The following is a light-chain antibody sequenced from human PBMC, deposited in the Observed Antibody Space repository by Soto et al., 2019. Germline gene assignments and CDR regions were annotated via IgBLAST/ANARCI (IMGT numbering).Light chain of an antibody. CDR3: ATWDSSLGGGV. Sequence: QSVLTQPPSVSAAPGQKVTISCCGSSSNIGNGYVSWYQQFPGTAPKLLIYDSIKRPSGISDRFSGSKSGTSATLGITGLQTGDEATYCCATWDSSLGGGVFGGGTKLTVL. V-gene: IGLV1-51*01. CDR1: SSNIGNGY. CDR2: DSI. J-gene: IGLJ3*02.